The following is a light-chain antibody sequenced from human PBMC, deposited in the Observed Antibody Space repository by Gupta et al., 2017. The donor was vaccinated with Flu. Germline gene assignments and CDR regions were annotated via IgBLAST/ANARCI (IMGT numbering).Light chain of an antibody. V-gene: IGLV3-19*01. J-gene: IGLJ2*01. Sequence: SSELTQDPAVSVALGQTVRITCQGDSLRNSYASWYQQKPGQAPVLLIYAKNIRPSGIPDRVSGSSSGYTAAVTITGAPAEEEADYYCNSRDSTDNNQAVFGGGTKLTVL. CDR3: NSRDSTDNNQAV. CDR1: SLRNSY. CDR2: AKN.